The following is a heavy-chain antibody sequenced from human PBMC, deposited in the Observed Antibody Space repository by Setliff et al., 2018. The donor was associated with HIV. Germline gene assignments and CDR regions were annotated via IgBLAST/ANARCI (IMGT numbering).Heavy chain of an antibody. CDR3: LLYCSGTSCHLPDV. D-gene: IGHD2-2*01. J-gene: IGHJ6*02. CDR1: GFTFSNSW. V-gene: IGHV3-15*01. Sequence: PGGSLRLSCAASGFTFSNSWMTWVRQAPGKGLEWVGRIKTKTQRGTTDYAAPAKGRFIISRDDSKNTLYLQMNSLKTEDTAVYYCLLYCSGTSCHLPDVWGQGTTVTVSS. CDR2: IKTKTQRGTT.